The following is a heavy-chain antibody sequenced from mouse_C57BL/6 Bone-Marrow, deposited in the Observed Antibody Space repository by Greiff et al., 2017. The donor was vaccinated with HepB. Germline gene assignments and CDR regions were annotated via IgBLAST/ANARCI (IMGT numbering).Heavy chain of an antibody. V-gene: IGHV1-75*01. Sequence: QVQLKQSGPELVKPGASVKISCKASGYTFTDYYINWVKQRPGQGLEWIGWIFPGSGSTYYNEKFKGKATLTVDKSSSTAYMLLSSLTSEDSAVYFCARYPVVARIDYAMDYWGQGTSVTVSS. CDR1: GYTFTDYY. D-gene: IGHD1-1*01. J-gene: IGHJ4*01. CDR2: IFPGSGST. CDR3: ARYPVVARIDYAMDY.